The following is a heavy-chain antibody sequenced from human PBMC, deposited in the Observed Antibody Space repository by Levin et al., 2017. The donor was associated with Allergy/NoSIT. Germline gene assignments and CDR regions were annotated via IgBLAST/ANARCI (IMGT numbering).Heavy chain of an antibody. CDR1: GGSISSSY. CDR2: IYDSGST. CDR3: ARHEGYSYGVTFFDY. J-gene: IGHJ4*02. D-gene: IGHD5-18*01. Sequence: SQTLSLTCTVSGGSISSSYWSWIRQAPGKGLEWIGYIYDSGSTNYSPSLKSRVTISVDTSKNQFSLKLSSVTAADTAVYYCARHEGYSYGVTFFDYWGQGTLVTVSS. V-gene: IGHV4-59*08.